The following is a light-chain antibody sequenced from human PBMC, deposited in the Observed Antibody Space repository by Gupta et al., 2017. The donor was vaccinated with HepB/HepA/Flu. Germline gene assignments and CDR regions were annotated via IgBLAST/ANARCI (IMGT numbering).Light chain of an antibody. CDR3: MICYTDAWV. CDR2: YTSDSDK. Sequence: QAVMTQPSSLSASPGASASLTCTLRSGIDVHPSRIFWYQQKPGSPPHYLLTYTSDSDKQQGSGVPSRFFGSKDSSANSGILLISGLQSEDEADYSCMICYTDAWVFGGGTKLTVL. J-gene: IGLJ3*02. V-gene: IGLV5-45*02. CDR1: SGIDVHPSR.